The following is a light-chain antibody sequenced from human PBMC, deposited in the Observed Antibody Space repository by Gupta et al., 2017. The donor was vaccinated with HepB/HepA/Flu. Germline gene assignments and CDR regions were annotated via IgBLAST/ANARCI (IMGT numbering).Light chain of an antibody. Sequence: QLVLTQSPSASASLGASVKLTCTLSSGHSTYAIAWHQQQPEKGPRYLMKVKSDGSHTKGDGIPDRFSGSSSGAERYLTISRLQSDDEADYYCQTWGAGIRLFGTGTKVTVL. CDR2: VKSDGSH. CDR1: SGHSTYA. CDR3: QTWGAGIRL. J-gene: IGLJ1*01. V-gene: IGLV4-69*01.